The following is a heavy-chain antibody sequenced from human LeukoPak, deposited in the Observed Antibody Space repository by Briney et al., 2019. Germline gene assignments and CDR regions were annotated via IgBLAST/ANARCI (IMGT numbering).Heavy chain of an antibody. V-gene: IGHV4/OR15-8*02. Sequence: SETLSLTCAVSGGSISSSNWWSWVRQPPGKGLEWIGEISHSGNTNYNPSLKGRVTISMDKSKNQFSLKLSSVTAADTAVYYCARGGLTFGGDWGQGTLVTVSS. CDR3: ARGGLTFGGD. J-gene: IGHJ4*02. CDR2: ISHSGNT. CDR1: GGSISSSNW. D-gene: IGHD3-10*01.